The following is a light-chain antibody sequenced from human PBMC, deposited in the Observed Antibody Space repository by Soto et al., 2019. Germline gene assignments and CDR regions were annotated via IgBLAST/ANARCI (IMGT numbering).Light chain of an antibody. CDR2: EVN. J-gene: IGLJ1*01. Sequence: QSALAQPPSASGSPGQSVAISCTGTSSDVGGYNYVSWYQQHPGKAPKLMIYEVNKRPSGVPDRFSGSKSGNTASLTVSGLQAEDEADYYCSSYAGGSNVFGTGTKVTLL. V-gene: IGLV2-8*01. CDR3: SSYAGGSNV. CDR1: SSDVGGYNY.